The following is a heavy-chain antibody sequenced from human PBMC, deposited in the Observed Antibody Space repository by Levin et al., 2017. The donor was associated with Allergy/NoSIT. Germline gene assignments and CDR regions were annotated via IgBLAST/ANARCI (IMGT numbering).Heavy chain of an antibody. CDR2: INGDGSNI. Sequence: PGGSLRLSCAASGFSFSTYRMDWVRQAPGKGLLWVSRINGDGSNIRYEDSVKGRFTISRDNAKSTLYLQMSSLRDEDTGVYYCARDHGLDVWGQGTTVTVSS. J-gene: IGHJ6*02. CDR1: GFSFSTYR. V-gene: IGHV3-74*01. CDR3: ARDHGLDV.